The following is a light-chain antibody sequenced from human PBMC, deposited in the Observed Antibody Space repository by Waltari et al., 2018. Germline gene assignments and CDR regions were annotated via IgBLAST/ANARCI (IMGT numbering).Light chain of an antibody. V-gene: IGKV3-15*01. J-gene: IGKJ1*01. CDR3: QQYNNWPLT. Sequence: EMVMTQSPATLSVSPGERATLSCRASQSVSSDVAWYQQKSGQPPRLLIYAASSRATGLPARFNGGVSGTEFTLTISSLQSGDSAVYYCQQYNNWPLTFGQGTKVEIK. CDR2: AAS. CDR1: QSVSSD.